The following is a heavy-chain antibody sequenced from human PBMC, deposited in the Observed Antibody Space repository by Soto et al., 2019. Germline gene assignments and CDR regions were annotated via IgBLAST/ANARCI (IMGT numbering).Heavy chain of an antibody. Sequence: GGSLRLSCAAYGFTFSSKWMSWVRQAPGKGLEWVANIKQDGSEKYYVDSVKGRFTISRDNAKNSLYLQMNSLRSEDTAVYYCASDSSGWYPYFDYWGQGTLVTVSS. D-gene: IGHD6-19*01. CDR1: GFTFSSKW. V-gene: IGHV3-7*01. CDR2: IKQDGSEK. J-gene: IGHJ4*02. CDR3: ASDSSGWYPYFDY.